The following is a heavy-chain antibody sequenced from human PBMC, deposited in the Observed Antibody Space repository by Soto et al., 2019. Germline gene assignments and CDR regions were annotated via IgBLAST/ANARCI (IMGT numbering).Heavy chain of an antibody. CDR1: GFTFSSYA. CDR2: ISYDGSKT. V-gene: IGHV3-30*19. CDR3: ARDRASSYSPPPYYLDS. D-gene: IGHD2-15*01. J-gene: IGHJ4*02. Sequence: GGSLRLSCAASGFTFSSYAMHGVCQGAGKGLEWVATISYDGSKTNYADSVRGRFTISRDNSKSTLFLQMDSVRPEDTDVYSCARDRASSYSPPPYYLDSWGQGTLVTVSS.